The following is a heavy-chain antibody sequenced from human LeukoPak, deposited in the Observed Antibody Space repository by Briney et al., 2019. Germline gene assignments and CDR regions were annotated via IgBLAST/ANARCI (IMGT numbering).Heavy chain of an antibody. D-gene: IGHD5-24*01. CDR2: IYTSGST. CDR3: AGRAFLRDGYNWGCYLYL. V-gene: IGHV4-61*02. CDR1: GGSISSGSYY. Sequence: PSETLSLTCTVSGGSISSGSYYWSWIRQPAGKGREWIGRIYTSGSTNYNPSLKSRVTISVDTSKNQFPVKLSSVTAADPAVYCCAGRAFLRDGYNWGCYLYLWGRGNVGSVSS. J-gene: IGHJ2*01.